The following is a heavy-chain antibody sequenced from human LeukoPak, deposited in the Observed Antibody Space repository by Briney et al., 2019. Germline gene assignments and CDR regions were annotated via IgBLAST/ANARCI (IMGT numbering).Heavy chain of an antibody. V-gene: IGHV1-24*01. CDR3: ARDYPPYYDFWSGEYYFDY. D-gene: IGHD3-3*01. CDR2: FDPEDGET. Sequence: ASVKVSCKVSGYTLTELSMHWVRQAPGKGLEWMGGFDPEDGETIYAQKFQGRVTMTEDTSTDTAYMELSSLRSDDTAVYYCARDYPPYYDFWSGEYYFDYWGQGTLVTVSS. CDR1: GYTLTELS. J-gene: IGHJ4*02.